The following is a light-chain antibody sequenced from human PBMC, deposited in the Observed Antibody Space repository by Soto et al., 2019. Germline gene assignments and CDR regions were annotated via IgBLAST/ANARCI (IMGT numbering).Light chain of an antibody. V-gene: IGKV2-28*01. CDR2: LGS. CDR3: MQALQTIT. Sequence: DIVMTQSPLSLPVTPGEPASISCRSSQSLLHSNGYNYLDWYLQQPGQSPQLLIYLGSNRASGVPDRFSGGGSGTDLTLTISRVEAEEVGVYYCMQALQTITFGPGTKVDIK. J-gene: IGKJ3*01. CDR1: QSLLHSNGYNY.